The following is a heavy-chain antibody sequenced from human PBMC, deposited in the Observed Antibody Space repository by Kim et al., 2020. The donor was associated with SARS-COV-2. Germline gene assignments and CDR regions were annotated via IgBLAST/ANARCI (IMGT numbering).Heavy chain of an antibody. V-gene: IGHV3-30*04. J-gene: IGHJ4*02. CDR3: ARERGPWEHFDY. CDR2: ISNDGSNQ. CDR1: GFTFRNYA. D-gene: IGHD1-1*01. Sequence: GGSPRLSCVASGFTFRNYAMHWVRQAPGKGLEWVAVISNDGSNQNYANSVKGRFTVSRDDSRNTLYLQLNSLKIEDTAVYHCARERGPWEHFDYWGQGNLVTVSS.